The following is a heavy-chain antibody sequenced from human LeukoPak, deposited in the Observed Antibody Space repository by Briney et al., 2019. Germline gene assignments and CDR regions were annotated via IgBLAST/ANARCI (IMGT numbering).Heavy chain of an antibody. CDR3: AGGY. CDR1: TFIFSDYA. Sequence: GGSLRLSCAASTFIFSDYAMTWVRQAPGKGLEWVSTISGGGDATYYAHSVKGRFAVPRDNSKKTLYLQLNSLRAEDTAVYYCAGGYWGQGTLVTVSS. J-gene: IGHJ4*02. CDR2: ISGGGDAT. V-gene: IGHV3-23*01.